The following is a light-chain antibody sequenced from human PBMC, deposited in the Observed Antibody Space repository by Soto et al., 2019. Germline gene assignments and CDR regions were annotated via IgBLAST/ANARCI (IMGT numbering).Light chain of an antibody. Sequence: DIVMTPSPATLSVSPGARATLSCRASQSVSSNLAWYQQKPGQAPRLLIYGASTRATGIPARFSGSGSGTEFTLTISRLEPEDFAVYYCQQYGSSGTFGQGTRLEI. CDR1: QSVSSN. CDR2: GAS. CDR3: QQYGSSGT. V-gene: IGKV3-15*01. J-gene: IGKJ5*01.